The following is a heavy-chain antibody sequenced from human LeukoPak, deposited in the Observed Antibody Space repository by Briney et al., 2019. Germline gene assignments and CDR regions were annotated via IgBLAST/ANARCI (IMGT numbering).Heavy chain of an antibody. D-gene: IGHD6-19*01. CDR3: ARQGQWLSWFDP. V-gene: IGHV4-4*09. J-gene: IGHJ5*02. Sequence: PSETLSLTCIVSGGSISSYYWSWIRQPPGKGLEWIGYIYTSGSTNYNPSLKSRVTISVDTSKNQSSLKLSSVTAADTAVYYFARQGQWLSWFDPWGQGTLVTVSS. CDR2: IYTSGST. CDR1: GGSISSYY.